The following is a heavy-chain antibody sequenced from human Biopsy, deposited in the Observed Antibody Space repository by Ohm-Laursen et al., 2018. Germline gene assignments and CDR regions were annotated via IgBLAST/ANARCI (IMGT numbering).Heavy chain of an antibody. Sequence: SDTLSLTCNVSGGSISSYYWSWIRQSPGKGLEWIGFIFYSGTTYYNPSLKSLVTISVDTSKNQFSLKLNSVTAADTAVYYCARRPYGGTRYWYFDLWGRGTLVTVSS. CDR1: GGSISSYY. J-gene: IGHJ2*01. V-gene: IGHV4-59*06. D-gene: IGHD4-23*01. CDR3: ARRPYGGTRYWYFDL. CDR2: IFYSGTT.